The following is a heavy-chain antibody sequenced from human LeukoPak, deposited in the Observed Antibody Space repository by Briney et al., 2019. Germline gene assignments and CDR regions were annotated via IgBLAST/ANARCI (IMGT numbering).Heavy chain of an antibody. J-gene: IGHJ3*02. Sequence: PSETLSLTCTVSGGSISSYYWSWLRQPPGKGLEWIGYIYYSGSTNYNPSLKSRVTISVDTSKNQFSLKLSSVTAADTAVYYCAGGDGYNYRDAFDIWGQGTMVTVSS. V-gene: IGHV4-59*01. CDR1: GGSISSYY. D-gene: IGHD5-24*01. CDR3: AGGDGYNYRDAFDI. CDR2: IYYSGST.